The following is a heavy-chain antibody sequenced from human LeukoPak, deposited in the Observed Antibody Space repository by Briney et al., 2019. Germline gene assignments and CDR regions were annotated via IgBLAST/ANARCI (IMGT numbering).Heavy chain of an antibody. CDR1: GFTFSTYS. Sequence: PGGSLRLSCAASGFTFSTYSMNWVRQAPGKGLEWVSSISSGSGYIYYADSVKGRFTISRDNAKNSLYLQMNSLRAEDTAVYYCASCVAVPGLPDYWGQGTLVTVSS. CDR3: ASCVAVPGLPDY. CDR2: ISSGSGYI. V-gene: IGHV3-21*01. D-gene: IGHD2-21*02. J-gene: IGHJ4*02.